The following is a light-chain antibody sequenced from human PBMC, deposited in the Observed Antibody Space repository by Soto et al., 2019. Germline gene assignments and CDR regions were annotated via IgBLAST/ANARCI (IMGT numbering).Light chain of an antibody. CDR2: EVS. CDR1: SSDVGGYNY. Sequence: QSVLTQPPSASGSPGQSVTISCTGTSSDVGGYNYVSWYQQHPGKAPKLMIYEVSKRPSGVPDRFSGSKSGNTASLTVSGLQAEDEADYYCSSYAGSNNFVVFGGGPSSPS. J-gene: IGLJ2*01. V-gene: IGLV2-8*01. CDR3: SSYAGSNNFVV.